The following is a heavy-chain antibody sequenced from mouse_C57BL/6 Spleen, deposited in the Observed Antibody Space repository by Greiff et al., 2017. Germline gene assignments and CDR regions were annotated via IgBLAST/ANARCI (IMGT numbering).Heavy chain of an antibody. D-gene: IGHD1-1*01. J-gene: IGHJ2*01. CDR2: IYPGDGDT. CDR1: GYTFTSYW. CDR3: ARNPTVVATVDY. V-gene: IGHV1-55*01. Sequence: QVQLQQPGAELVKPGASVKMSCKASGYTFTSYWITWVKQRPGQGLEWIGDIYPGDGDTNYNGKFKGKATLTADKSSSTAYMQLSSLTSEDSAVYFCARNPTVVATVDYWGQGTTLTVSS.